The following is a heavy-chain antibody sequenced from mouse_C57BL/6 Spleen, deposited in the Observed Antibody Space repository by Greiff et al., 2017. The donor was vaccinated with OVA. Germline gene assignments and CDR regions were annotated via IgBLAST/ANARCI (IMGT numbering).Heavy chain of an antibody. CDR1: GFTFSSYG. CDR3: ARLYYGSLYYFDY. CDR2: ISSGGSYT. Sequence: VQLKQSGGDLVKPGGSLKLSCAASGFTFSSYGMSWVRQTPDKRLEWVATISSGGSYTYYPDSVKGRFTISRDNAKNTLYLQMSSLKSEDTAMYYCARLYYGSLYYFDYWGQGTTLTVSS. V-gene: IGHV5-6*01. J-gene: IGHJ2*01. D-gene: IGHD1-1*01.